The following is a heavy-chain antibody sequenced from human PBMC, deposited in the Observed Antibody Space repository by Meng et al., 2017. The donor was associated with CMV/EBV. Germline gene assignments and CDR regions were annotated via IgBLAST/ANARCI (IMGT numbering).Heavy chain of an antibody. Sequence: ESLKISCAASGFTFSSYWMSWVRQAPGKGLEWVANIKQDGSEKYYVDSVKGRFTISRDNAKNSLYLQMNSLRAEDTAVYYCARDHLLYPLDYWGQGTLVTVSS. D-gene: IGHD2-15*01. CDR2: IKQDGSEK. CDR3: ARDHLLYPLDY. CDR1: GFTFSSYW. V-gene: IGHV3-7*03. J-gene: IGHJ4*02.